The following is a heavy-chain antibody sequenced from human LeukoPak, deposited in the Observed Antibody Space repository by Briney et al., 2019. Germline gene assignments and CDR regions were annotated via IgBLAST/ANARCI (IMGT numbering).Heavy chain of an antibody. CDR2: IYPGDSDT. CDR3: ARPGGDIFTGYYN. CDR1: GYSFTSYW. D-gene: IGHD3-9*01. J-gene: IGHJ4*02. V-gene: IGHV5-51*01. Sequence: KPGESMKISCKGSGYSFTSYWIGWVRQMPGKGLEWMRIIYPGDSDTSYSPSFQGQVTISADESISTAYLQWSSLKAADTAMYYGARPGGDIFTGYYNWGQGTLVTVSS.